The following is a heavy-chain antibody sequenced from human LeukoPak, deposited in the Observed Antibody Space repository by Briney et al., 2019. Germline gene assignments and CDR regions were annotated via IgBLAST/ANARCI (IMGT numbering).Heavy chain of an antibody. CDR2: IYSGGNT. D-gene: IGHD2-15*01. V-gene: IGHV3-66*01. J-gene: IGHJ4*02. CDR1: GFTVSGNY. Sequence: GGSLRLSCEASGFTVSGNYMNWIRQAPGKGLEWVSVIYSGGNTYYADSVKGRFSISRDNSKNTLYLHMDSLGAEDTAVYYCAKNQPDYCSGASCFSNFDHWGQGTLVTVSS. CDR3: AKNQPDYCSGASCFSNFDH.